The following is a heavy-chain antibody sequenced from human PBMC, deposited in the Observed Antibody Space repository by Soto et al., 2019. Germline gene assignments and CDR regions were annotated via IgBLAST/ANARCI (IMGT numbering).Heavy chain of an antibody. Sequence: VESLKISCKASGYTFTDYWIAWVRQKSGEGLEWMGIIYPGDSDTRYSPSFQGQVTISGDKSISTVYLQWSSLKASDTAMYYCVGSPDSRFWNGSQYSWGQRTRFAVSS. J-gene: IGHJ4*01. CDR2: IYPGDSDT. CDR1: GYTFTDYW. V-gene: IGHV5-51*01. D-gene: IGHD3-3*01. CDR3: VGSPDSRFWNGSQYS.